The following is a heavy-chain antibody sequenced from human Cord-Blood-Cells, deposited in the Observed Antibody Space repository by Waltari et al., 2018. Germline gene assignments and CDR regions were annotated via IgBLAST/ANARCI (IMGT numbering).Heavy chain of an antibody. CDR2: IYYSGSA. Sequence: QVQLQESGPGLVKPSETLSLTCTVSGGSISSYYWSWIRQPPGKGLEWIGYIYYSGSANYNPSLKSRVTISVDTSKNQFSLKLSSVTAADTAVYYCAIVTFYWGSLGGDYFDYWGQGTLVTVSS. CDR3: AIVTFYWGSLGGDYFDY. V-gene: IGHV4-59*01. J-gene: IGHJ4*02. CDR1: GGSISSYY. D-gene: IGHD3-16*01.